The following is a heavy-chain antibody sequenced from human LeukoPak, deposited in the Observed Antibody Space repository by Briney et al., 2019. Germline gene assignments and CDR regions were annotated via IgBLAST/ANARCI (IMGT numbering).Heavy chain of an antibody. CDR3: ARVSRGSYHFEY. J-gene: IGHJ4*02. Sequence: PGGSLRLSCAASGFTFSSYGMSWVRQPPGKGLEWVSGIRGSGSNTYYVGSVKGRFAVSRDNSKNTMYLQMSSLRAEDTAVYYCARVSRGSYHFEYWGQGALVTVSS. D-gene: IGHD1-26*01. CDR1: GFTFSSYG. CDR2: IRGSGSNT. V-gene: IGHV3-23*01.